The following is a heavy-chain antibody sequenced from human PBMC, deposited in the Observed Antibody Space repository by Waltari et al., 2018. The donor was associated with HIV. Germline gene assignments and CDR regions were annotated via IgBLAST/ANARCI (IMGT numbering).Heavy chain of an antibody. CDR2: IYPADSDT. CDR1: GETFVPFW. D-gene: IGHD1-26*01. CDR3: ARVRMGAGDAFDV. J-gene: IGHJ3*01. V-gene: IGHV5-51*01. Sequence: LVQSGSDVKKPAQSLKFCFQASGETFVPFWIGWVRQTPGKGLEWVGHIYPADSDTKYSPTFEGQVTMSRDETVNTAYLQWRRLKSSDTGTYFCARVRMGAGDAFDVWGQGTTVTVSS.